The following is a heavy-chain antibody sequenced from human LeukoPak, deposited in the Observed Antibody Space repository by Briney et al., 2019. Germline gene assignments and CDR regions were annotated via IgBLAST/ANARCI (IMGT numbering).Heavy chain of an antibody. CDR2: IYSGGAT. CDR1: GFTFGDYA. Sequence: GGSLRLSCTASGFTFGDYAMTWVRQAPGKGLQYVSIIYSGGATYYADSVKGRFTISRDTSKNTLYLQMNSLRAEDTAVYYCAREFLNFDYWGQGSLVTVSS. CDR3: AREFLNFDY. J-gene: IGHJ4*02. V-gene: IGHV3-53*01.